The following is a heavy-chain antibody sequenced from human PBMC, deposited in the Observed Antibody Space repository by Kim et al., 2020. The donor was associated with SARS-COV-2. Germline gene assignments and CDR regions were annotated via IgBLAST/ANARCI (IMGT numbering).Heavy chain of an antibody. CDR2: IYYSGST. J-gene: IGHJ6*02. V-gene: IGHV4-59*01. Sequence: SETLSLTCTVSGGSISSYYWSWIRQPPGKGLEWIGYIYYSGSTNYNPSLKSRVTISVDTSKNQFSLKLSSVTAADTAVYYCARVPTDSSGWYTGGYYYYRMDGWGRGTTLTDSS. CDR3: ARVPTDSSGWYTGGYYYYRMDG. D-gene: IGHD6-19*01. CDR1: GGSISSYY.